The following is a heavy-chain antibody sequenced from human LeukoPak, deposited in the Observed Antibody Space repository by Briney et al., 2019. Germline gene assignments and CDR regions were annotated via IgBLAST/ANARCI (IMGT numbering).Heavy chain of an antibody. J-gene: IGHJ4*02. CDR3: ARPRLRGYSYGSNKQSFDY. CDR1: GGSFSKFF. CDR2: INHSGST. D-gene: IGHD5-18*01. V-gene: IGHV4-34*01. Sequence: SETLSLTCAVYGGSFSKFFWTWIRQPPGKGLEWIGEINHSGSTNYNPSLKSRVTISVDTSKNQFSLKLSSVTAADTAVYYCARPRLRGYSYGSNKQSFDYWGQGTLVTVSS.